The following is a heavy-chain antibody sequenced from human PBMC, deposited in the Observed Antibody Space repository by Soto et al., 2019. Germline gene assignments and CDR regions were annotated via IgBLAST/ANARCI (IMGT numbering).Heavy chain of an antibody. CDR2: ISPYNGNT. V-gene: IGHV1-18*01. CDR3: ARGGHCTNGVCYTFEY. Sequence: QVQLVQSGAEVKKPGASVKVSCKASGYTFINYGISWVRQAPGQGLEWMGWISPYNGNTDFAQKLQGRVTMTTDTSTSTAYMELRSLRSDDKAVYYCARGGHCTNGVCYTFEYWGQGTLVTVSS. CDR1: GYTFINYG. J-gene: IGHJ4*02. D-gene: IGHD2-8*01.